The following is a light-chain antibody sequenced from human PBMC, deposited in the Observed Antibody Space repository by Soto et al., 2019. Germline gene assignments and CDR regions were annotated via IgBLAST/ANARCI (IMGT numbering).Light chain of an antibody. Sequence: DIVMTQSPDSLAVSLGERATINCESSQSVLYSSNNKNYLAWYQQKPGQPPKLLIYWASTRESGVPDRFSGSGSGTDFTLTISSLQADDVAAYYCQQSYSAPLTFGQGTKVEIK. J-gene: IGKJ1*01. CDR1: QSVLYSSNNKNY. CDR2: WAS. V-gene: IGKV4-1*01. CDR3: QQSYSAPLT.